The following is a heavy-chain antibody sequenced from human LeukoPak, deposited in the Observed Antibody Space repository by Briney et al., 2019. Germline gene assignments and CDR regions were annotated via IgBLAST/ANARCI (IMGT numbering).Heavy chain of an antibody. Sequence: SVKVSCKASGGTFSSYAISWVRQAPGQGLEWMGGIIPIFGTANYAQKFQGRVTITADKSTSTAYMELSNLRSEDTAVYYCARSNGAVYFDYWGQGTLVTVSS. D-gene: IGHD3-10*01. CDR1: GGTFSSYA. J-gene: IGHJ4*02. V-gene: IGHV1-69*06. CDR3: ARSNGAVYFDY. CDR2: IIPIFGTA.